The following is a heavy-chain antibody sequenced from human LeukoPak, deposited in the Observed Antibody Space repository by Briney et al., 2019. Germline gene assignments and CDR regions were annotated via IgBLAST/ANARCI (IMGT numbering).Heavy chain of an antibody. V-gene: IGHV1-18*01. Sequence: ASVKVSCKASGYTFTSCGISWVRQAPGQGLEWMGWISAYNGNTNYAQKLQGRVTMTTDTSTSTAYMELRSLRSDDTAVYYCARAQDILTAFDYWGQGTLVTVSS. CDR1: GYTFTSCG. CDR2: ISAYNGNT. J-gene: IGHJ4*02. CDR3: ARAQDILTAFDY. D-gene: IGHD3-9*01.